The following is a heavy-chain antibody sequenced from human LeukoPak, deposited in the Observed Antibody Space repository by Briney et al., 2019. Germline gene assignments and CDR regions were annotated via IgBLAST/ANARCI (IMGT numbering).Heavy chain of an antibody. CDR3: AREGTGLEEYFDY. CDR2: IYYSGST. J-gene: IGHJ4*02. Sequence: PSETLSLTCTVSGGSGSSGSYYWSWIRQPPGKGLEWLGYIYYSGSTNYSPSLKSRVTISVDTSKNQFSLKLSSVTAADTAVYYCAREGTGLEEYFDYWGQGTLVTVSS. V-gene: IGHV4-61*01. CDR1: GGSGSSGSYY. D-gene: IGHD1/OR15-1a*01.